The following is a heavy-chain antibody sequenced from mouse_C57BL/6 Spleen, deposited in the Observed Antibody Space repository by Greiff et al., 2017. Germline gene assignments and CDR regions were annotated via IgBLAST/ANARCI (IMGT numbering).Heavy chain of an antibody. V-gene: IGHV1-15*01. CDR2: IDPETGGT. CDR3: TREGGLREAMDY. Sequence: QVQLQQSGAELVRPGASVTLSCKASGYTFTDYEMHWVKQTPVHGLEWIGAIDPETGGTAYNQKFKGKAILTADKSSSTAYMELRSLTSEDSAVYYCTREGGLREAMDYWGQGTSVTVSS. D-gene: IGHD2-4*01. CDR1: GYTFTDYE. J-gene: IGHJ4*01.